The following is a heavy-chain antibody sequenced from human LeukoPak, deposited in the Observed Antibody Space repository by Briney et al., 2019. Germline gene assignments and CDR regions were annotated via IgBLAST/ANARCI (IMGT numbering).Heavy chain of an antibody. CDR2: ISTSGST. Sequence: SETLSLTCTVSGGSVNTYYWSWIRQSAGKGLEWIGHISTSGSTTYNPSLKSRVTMSVDTSKNQFSLKLRSVTAADTAVYYCAREATIVGATIIWGQGTLVIVSS. CDR1: GGSVNTYY. D-gene: IGHD1-26*01. V-gene: IGHV4-4*07. CDR3: AREATIVGATII. J-gene: IGHJ4*02.